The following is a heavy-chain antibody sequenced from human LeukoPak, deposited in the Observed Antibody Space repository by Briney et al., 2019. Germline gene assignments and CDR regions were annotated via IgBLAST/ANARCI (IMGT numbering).Heavy chain of an antibody. CDR3: ARLRGYSYGPRNWFDP. J-gene: IGHJ5*02. D-gene: IGHD5-18*01. CDR1: GGSFSGYY. Sequence: PETLSLTCAVYGGSFSGYYWSWIRQPPGKGLEWIGEINHGGSTNYNPSLKSRVTISVDTSKNQFSLKLSSVTAADTAVYYCARLRGYSYGPRNWFDPWGQGTLVTVSS. CDR2: INHGGST. V-gene: IGHV4-34*01.